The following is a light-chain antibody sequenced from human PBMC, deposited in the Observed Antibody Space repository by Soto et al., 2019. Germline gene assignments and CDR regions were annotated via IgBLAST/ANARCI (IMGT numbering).Light chain of an antibody. CDR3: QSYDSSLGGKL. CDR2: SDT. CDR1: SSNIGAGYD. J-gene: IGLJ2*01. Sequence: QSVLTQPPSVSGAPGQRVTISCTGSSSNIGAGYDVHWYQQLPGTAPKLLIYSDTHRPSGVTDRFSGSKSDTSASLAITGLQAEDDADYYCQSYDSSLGGKLFVGGTKPTVL. V-gene: IGLV1-40*01.